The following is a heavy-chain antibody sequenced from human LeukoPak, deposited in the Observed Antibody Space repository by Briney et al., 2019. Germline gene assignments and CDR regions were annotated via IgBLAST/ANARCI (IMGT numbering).Heavy chain of an antibody. CDR3: ARDEARTGYIHY. D-gene: IGHD3-9*01. V-gene: IGHV4-4*07. Sequence: TSETLSLTCTDPGGSLSSYYWSRVRQTAGKGLEWIGRIYIGGTTNYNPSLKSRVTMSLDTSKNQLSLRLTSVTAADTAVYYCARDEARTGYIHYWGQGTLITVSS. CDR2: IYIGGTT. CDR1: GGSLSSYY. J-gene: IGHJ4*02.